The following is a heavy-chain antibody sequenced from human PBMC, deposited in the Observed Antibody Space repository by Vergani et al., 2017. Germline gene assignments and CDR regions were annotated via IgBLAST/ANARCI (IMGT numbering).Heavy chain of an antibody. CDR2: IYWDDDK. CDR3: AHTTLHSPGVSVAGGFDY. D-gene: IGHD6-19*01. J-gene: IGHJ4*02. CDR1: GFSLSTRGVG. V-gene: IGHV2-5*02. Sequence: QVTLKESGPALVKPIQTLTLTCTFSGFSLSTRGVGVGWIRQPPGKALEWLALIYWDDDKRYSPSLKSRLTITNDTSKNQVVLTMTNMDPVDTATYYCAHTTLHSPGVSVAGGFDYWGQGTLVTVSS.